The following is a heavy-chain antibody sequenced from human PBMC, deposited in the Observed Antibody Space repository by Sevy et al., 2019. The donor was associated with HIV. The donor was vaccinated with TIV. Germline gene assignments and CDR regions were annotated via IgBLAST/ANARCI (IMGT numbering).Heavy chain of an antibody. D-gene: IGHD3-3*01. CDR1: GFTFSSYG. J-gene: IGHJ6*02. CDR2: ISYDGSNK. V-gene: IGHV3-30*03. Sequence: GGSLRLSCAASGFTFSSYGMHWVRQAPGKGLEWVAVISYDGSNKYYADSVKGRFTISRDKSKNTLYLQMNSLRAEDTAVYYCARVYYDFWSGLYYYYYGMDVWGQGTTVTVSS. CDR3: ARVYYDFWSGLYYYYYGMDV.